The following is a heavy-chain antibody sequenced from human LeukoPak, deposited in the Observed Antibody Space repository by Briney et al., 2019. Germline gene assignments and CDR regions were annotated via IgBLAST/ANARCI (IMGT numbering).Heavy chain of an antibody. CDR3: ARITRPITPCGGDCYFVDY. CDR2: IYYSGST. CDR1: GGSISSSSYY. V-gene: IGHV4-39*01. J-gene: IGHJ4*02. D-gene: IGHD2-21*02. Sequence: SETLSLTCTVSGGSISSSSYYWGWIRQPPGKGLEWIGSIYYSGSTYYNPSLKSRVTISVDTSKNQFSLKLSSVTAADTAVYYCARITRPITPCGGDCYFVDYWGQGTLVTVSS.